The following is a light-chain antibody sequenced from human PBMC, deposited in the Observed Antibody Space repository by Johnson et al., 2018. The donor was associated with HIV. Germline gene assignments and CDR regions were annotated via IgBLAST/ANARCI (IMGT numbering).Light chain of an antibody. CDR3: GVWDSSLSAHYV. J-gene: IGLJ1*01. V-gene: IGLV1-51*02. Sequence: QSVLTQPPSVSAAPGQKVTISCSGSSSNIGNNDVSWYQHLPGTAPKLLIYENNKRPSGIPDRFSGSRSGTSATLGITGLKTGDEADYYCGVWDSSLSAHYVFGSGTKIVVL. CDR1: SSNIGNND. CDR2: ENN.